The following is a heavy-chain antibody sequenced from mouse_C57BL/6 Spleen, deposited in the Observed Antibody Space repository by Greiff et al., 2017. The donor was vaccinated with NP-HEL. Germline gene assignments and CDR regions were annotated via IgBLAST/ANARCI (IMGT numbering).Heavy chain of an antibody. D-gene: IGHD1-1*01. V-gene: IGHV1-69*01. CDR1: GYTFTSYW. CDR2: IDPSDSYT. J-gene: IGHJ2*01. Sequence: QVQLQQPGAELVMPGASVKLSCKASGYTFTSYWMHWVKQRPGQGLEWIGEIDPSDSYTNYNQKFKGKSTLTVDKSSSTAYMQLSILTSEDSAVYYCARGYYGSSYVQFDYWGQGTTLTVSA. CDR3: ARGYYGSSYVQFDY.